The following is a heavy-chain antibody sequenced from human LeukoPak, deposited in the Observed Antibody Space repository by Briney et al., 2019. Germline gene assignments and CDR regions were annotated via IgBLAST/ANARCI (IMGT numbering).Heavy chain of an antibody. CDR3: ARAQSPFLVRGEVLDY. J-gene: IGHJ4*02. V-gene: IGHV1-18*01. CDR2: ISAYNGNT. CDR1: GYTFTSYG. D-gene: IGHD3-10*01. Sequence: ASVKVSCKASGYTFTSYGISWVRQAPGQGLEWMGWISAYNGNTNYAQKLQGRVTMTTDTSTSTAYMELRSLRSDDTAVYYCARAQSPFLVRGEVLDYWGQGTLVTVSS.